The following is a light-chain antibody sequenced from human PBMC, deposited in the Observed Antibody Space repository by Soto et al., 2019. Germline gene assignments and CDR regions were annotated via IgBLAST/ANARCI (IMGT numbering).Light chain of an antibody. V-gene: IGLV2-14*01. CDR1: SSDVGGYNY. Sequence: QSVLTQPASVSGSHGQSITISCTGTSSDVGGYNYVSWYQQHPGKAPKLMIYDVSNRPSGVSNRFSGSKSGNTASLTISGLQAEDEADYYCSSYTSSSTSYVFGTGTKLTVL. CDR2: DVS. J-gene: IGLJ1*01. CDR3: SSYTSSSTSYV.